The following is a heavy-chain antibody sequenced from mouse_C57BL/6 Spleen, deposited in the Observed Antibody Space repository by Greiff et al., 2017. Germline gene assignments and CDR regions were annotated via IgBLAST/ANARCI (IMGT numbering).Heavy chain of an antibody. CDR1: GYAFSSSW. CDR2: IYPGDGDT. CDR3: ARWDGKGAMDY. Sequence: QVQLQQSGPELVKPGASVKISCKASGYAFSSSWMNWVKQRPGKGLEWIGRIYPGDGDTNYNGKFKGKATLTADKSSSTAYMQLSSLTSEDSAFYFCARWDGKGAMDYWGQGTSVTVSS. J-gene: IGHJ4*01. D-gene: IGHD2-3*01. V-gene: IGHV1-82*01.